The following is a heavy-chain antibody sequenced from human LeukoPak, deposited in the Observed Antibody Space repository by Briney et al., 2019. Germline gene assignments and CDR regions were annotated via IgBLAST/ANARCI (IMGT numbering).Heavy chain of an antibody. Sequence: ASVKVSCKASGYTFTSYDINWVRQATGQGLEWMGWMNPNSGNAGYAQKFQGRVTMTRNTSISTAYMELSSLRSEDTAVYYCVVRSRYYYDSSGYLGKFDYWGQGTLVTVSS. D-gene: IGHD3-22*01. V-gene: IGHV1-8*01. CDR1: GYTFTSYD. CDR2: MNPNSGNA. CDR3: VVRSRYYYDSSGYLGKFDY. J-gene: IGHJ4*02.